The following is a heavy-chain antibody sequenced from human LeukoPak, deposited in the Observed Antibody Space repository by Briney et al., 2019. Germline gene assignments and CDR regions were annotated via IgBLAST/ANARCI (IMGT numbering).Heavy chain of an antibody. CDR1: GFTFSNYD. Sequence: TGGSLRLSCVASGFTFSNYDMNWVRQVPGKGLEWVSYISNSGSSKYYVDSVKGRFTIPRDNAKNSLYLQMNSLRAEDTAVYYCASLTVTGGSLSDYWGQGTLVTVSS. J-gene: IGHJ4*02. D-gene: IGHD2-15*01. V-gene: IGHV3-48*03. CDR2: ISNSGSSK. CDR3: ASLTVTGGSLSDY.